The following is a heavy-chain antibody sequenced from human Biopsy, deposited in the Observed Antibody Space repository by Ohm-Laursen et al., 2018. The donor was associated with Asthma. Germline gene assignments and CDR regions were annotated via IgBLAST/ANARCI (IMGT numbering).Heavy chain of an antibody. V-gene: IGHV1-8*02. CDR2: INTNSGNT. CDR1: GYTFSNYA. CDR3: ARTYYDFLTGQVNDAFAI. Sequence: SVKVSCKASGYTFSNYAITWVRQAPGQGLEWMGWINTNSGNTGYAQKFHGRVAMTRDTSINTVYMELSSLRSEDTAVYYCARTYYDFLTGQVNDAFAIWGQGTMVTVSS. D-gene: IGHD3-9*01. J-gene: IGHJ3*02.